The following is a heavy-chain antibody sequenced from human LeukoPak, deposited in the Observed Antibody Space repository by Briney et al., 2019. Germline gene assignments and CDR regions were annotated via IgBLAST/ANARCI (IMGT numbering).Heavy chain of an antibody. V-gene: IGHV1-2*02. CDR2: INPNSGVT. CDR1: GYTFTDYY. CDR3: ARADRLDGAPYLIGP. J-gene: IGHJ5*02. D-gene: IGHD2-21*01. Sequence: ASVKVSCKTSGYTFTDYYMHWVRQAPGQGLEWMGWINPNSGVTSSAQKFQGRVTMTRDTSITTVYMEVRWLTSDDTAIYYWARADRLDGAPYLIGPWGEGTLVTVSS.